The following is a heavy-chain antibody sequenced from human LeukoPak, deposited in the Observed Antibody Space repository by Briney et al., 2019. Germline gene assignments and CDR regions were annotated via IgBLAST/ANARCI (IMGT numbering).Heavy chain of an antibody. V-gene: IGHV3-30*04. J-gene: IGHJ4*02. D-gene: IGHD6-19*01. CDR1: GLTFSTYA. CDR3: ARDLGRRRGWYGCDY. Sequence: GGSLRLSCAASGLTFSTYAMHWVRQAPGKGLEWVAIITNDGKTAFYADSVKGRFTVSRDNSKTTVFLQINSLRAEDAAVYYCARDLGRRRGWYGCDYWAQGTLVAVSS. CDR2: ITNDGKTA.